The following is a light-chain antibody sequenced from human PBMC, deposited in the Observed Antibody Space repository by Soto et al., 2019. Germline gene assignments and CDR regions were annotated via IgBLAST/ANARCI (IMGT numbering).Light chain of an antibody. Sequence: DIQMTQSPSTLAASVGDRVTITCRASQSISSWLAWYQQTPGKAPKLLIYDASSLESGVPSMLSGSGSGTEFTLTISSLQPDDFATYYCQQYNSYWTFGQGTKVDIK. CDR1: QSISSW. CDR2: DAS. V-gene: IGKV1-5*01. CDR3: QQYNSYWT. J-gene: IGKJ1*01.